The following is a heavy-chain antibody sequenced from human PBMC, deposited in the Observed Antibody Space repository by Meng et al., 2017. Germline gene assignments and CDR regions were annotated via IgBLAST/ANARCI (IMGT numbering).Heavy chain of an antibody. CDR3: ARESRGLLWFGELFDY. CDR1: GYTFTCYY. J-gene: IGHJ4*02. Sequence: ASVNVSFKASGYTFTCYYMHWVRQAPGQGLEWMGWINPNSGGKNYAQKFQGRVTMTRDTSISAAYMELSRLRADDTAVYYCARESRGLLWFGELFDYWGQGTRVTVSS. V-gene: IGHV1-2*02. CDR2: INPNSGGK. D-gene: IGHD3-10*01.